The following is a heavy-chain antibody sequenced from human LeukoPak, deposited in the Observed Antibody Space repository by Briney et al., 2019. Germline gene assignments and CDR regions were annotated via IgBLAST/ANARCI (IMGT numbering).Heavy chain of an antibody. CDR3: ARSYCGSPGCYTDWYFDL. D-gene: IGHD2-2*02. J-gene: IGHJ2*01. CDR2: IKQDGSEK. CDR1: EFSVSRHW. V-gene: IGHV3-7*01. Sequence: GGSLRLSCAASEFSVSRHWMSWVRQAPGKGLEWVANIKQDGSEKHYVDSVKGRFTISRDNAKNSLFLQMNSLRVEDTAVYYCARSYCGSPGCYTDWYFDLWGRGTLVTVSS.